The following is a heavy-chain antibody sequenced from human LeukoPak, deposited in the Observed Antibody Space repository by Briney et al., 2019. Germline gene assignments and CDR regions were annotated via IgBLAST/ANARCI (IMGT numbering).Heavy chain of an antibody. CDR3: AKYKFGYSSGWYTWFDP. CDR1: GFTFSSYG. V-gene: IGHV3-33*06. J-gene: IGHJ5*02. D-gene: IGHD6-19*01. Sequence: GRSLRLSCAASGFTFSSYGMHWVRQAPGKGLEWVAVIWYDGSNKYYADSVKGRFTISRDNSKNTLYLQMNSLRAEDTAVYYCAKYKFGYSSGWYTWFDPWGQGTLVTVSS. CDR2: IWYDGSNK.